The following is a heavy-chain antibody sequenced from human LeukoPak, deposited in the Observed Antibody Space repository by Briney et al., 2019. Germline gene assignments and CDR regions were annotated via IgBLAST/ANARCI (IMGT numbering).Heavy chain of an antibody. V-gene: IGHV4-30-4*08. Sequence: PSQTLSLTCTVSGGSISSGDYYWSWLRQPPGKGLGWIGYIYYSGSTYYNPSLNSRVTISVDTSKNQFSLKLSSATAADTAVYYCARVSVELSNWFDPWGQGTLVTVSS. J-gene: IGHJ5*02. CDR2: IYYSGST. D-gene: IGHD4-23*01. CDR3: ARVSVELSNWFDP. CDR1: GGSISSGDYY.